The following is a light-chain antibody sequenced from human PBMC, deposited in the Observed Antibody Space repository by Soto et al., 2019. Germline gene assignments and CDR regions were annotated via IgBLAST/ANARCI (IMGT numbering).Light chain of an antibody. J-gene: IGLJ1*01. CDR1: NSDVGSYNL. Sequence: LTQPASVSGSPGQSITISCTGTNSDVGSYNLVSWYQQHPGKAPKVMIYEVSKRPSGVPNRFSGSKSGNTASLTISGLQAEDEADYYCCSYAGSSTYVFGTGT. CDR3: CSYAGSSTYV. CDR2: EVS. V-gene: IGLV2-23*02.